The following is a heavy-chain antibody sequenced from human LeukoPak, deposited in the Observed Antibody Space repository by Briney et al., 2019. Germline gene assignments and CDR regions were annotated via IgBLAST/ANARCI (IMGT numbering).Heavy chain of an antibody. CDR3: ASREGVRAGYFDY. CDR1: GFTFRSYS. V-gene: IGHV3-21*01. CDR2: INSVSNYI. J-gene: IGHJ4*02. Sequence: GGSLRLSCAASGFTFRSYSMNWVRQAPGKGLEWVSSINSVSNYIYYADSVQGRFTISRDNAKNSLYLQMNSLRAEDTAVYYCASREGVRAGYFDYWGRGTLVTVSS. D-gene: IGHD3-10*01.